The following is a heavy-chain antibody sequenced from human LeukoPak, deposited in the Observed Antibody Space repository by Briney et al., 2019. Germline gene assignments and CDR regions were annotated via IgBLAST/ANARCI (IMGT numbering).Heavy chain of an antibody. J-gene: IGHJ5*02. CDR1: GGSISSSSYY. CDR3: ARTKDALGP. Sequence: SETLSLTCTVSGGSISSSSYYWGWIRQPPGKGLEWIGSIYYSGSTYYNPSLKSRVTISVDTSKNQFSLKLSSVTAADTAVYYCARTKDALGPWGQGTLVTVSS. CDR2: IYYSGST. V-gene: IGHV4-39*01.